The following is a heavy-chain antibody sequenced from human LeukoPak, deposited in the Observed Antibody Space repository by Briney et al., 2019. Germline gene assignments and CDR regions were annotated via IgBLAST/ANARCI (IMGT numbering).Heavy chain of an antibody. V-gene: IGHV3-23*01. J-gene: IGHJ6*02. Sequence: PGGSLRLSCAASGFTFSSYAMSWVRQAPGKGLEWVSAISGSGGSTYYADSVKGRFTISRDNSKNTLHLQMNSLRAEDTAVYCCAEDDGGSYFYYYGMDVWGQGTTVTVSS. CDR3: AEDDGGSYFYYYGMDV. CDR2: ISGSGGST. D-gene: IGHD1-26*01. CDR1: GFTFSSYA.